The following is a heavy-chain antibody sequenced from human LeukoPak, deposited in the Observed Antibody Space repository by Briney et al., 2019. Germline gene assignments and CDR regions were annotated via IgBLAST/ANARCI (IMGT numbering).Heavy chain of an antibody. Sequence: AASVKVSCKASGYTFTSYDINWVREGPGQGIEWMGWMNPNRGNTGYAQKFSVRVTMTRNTSISTAYMELSSLRSEDTAVYYCARGWVRITMVRGVRKPPARWFDPWGQGTLVTVSS. CDR3: ARGWVRITMVRGVRKPPARWFDP. V-gene: IGHV1-8*01. CDR1: GYTFTSYD. CDR2: MNPNRGNT. J-gene: IGHJ5*02. D-gene: IGHD3-10*01.